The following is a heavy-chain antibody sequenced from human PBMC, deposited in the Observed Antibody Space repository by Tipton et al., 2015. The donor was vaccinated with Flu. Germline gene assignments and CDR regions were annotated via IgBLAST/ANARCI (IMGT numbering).Heavy chain of an antibody. CDR2: LYYTGTT. J-gene: IGHJ4*02. CDR1: DGSISSYY. V-gene: IGHV4-59*01. CDR3: ARDDSLVPGALVY. Sequence: TLSLTCTVSDGSISSYYWSWIRQPPGKGLEWIGHLYYTGTTNYSPSLKTRVTISRDTSKIRFSLKLTSVTAADTAVYYCARDDSLVPGALVYWGQGTPVTVSS. D-gene: IGHD2-8*02.